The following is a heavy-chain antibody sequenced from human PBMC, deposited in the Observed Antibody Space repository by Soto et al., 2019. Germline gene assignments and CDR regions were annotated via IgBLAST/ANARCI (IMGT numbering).Heavy chain of an antibody. D-gene: IGHD2-8*01. V-gene: IGHV4-39*01. CDR2: VYSDERT. Sequence: SETLSLTCNVSGGSISRPNYFWGWIRQPPGKGLQWVGSVYSDERTYTAPSFKSRVTLSSDTSKNQFYLSLTSVTAADSAVYYCASYYCPSTNCPFDYWGQGVLVTVSS. CDR1: GGSISRPNYF. J-gene: IGHJ4*02. CDR3: ASYYCPSTNCPFDY.